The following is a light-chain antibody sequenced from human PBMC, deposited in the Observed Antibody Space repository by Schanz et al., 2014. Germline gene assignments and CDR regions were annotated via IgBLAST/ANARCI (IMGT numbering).Light chain of an antibody. J-gene: IGKJ1*01. V-gene: IGKV3-20*01. CDR2: GAS. Sequence: EIVLTQSPGTLSLSPGERATLSCRASQSVSSNYLAWYQQKPGQAPSLLIYGASSRATGIPDRFSGSGSGTDFTLTISRLEPEDFAVYYCQQYGRSPPWTFGQGTKVEIK. CDR1: QSVSSNY. CDR3: QQYGRSPPWT.